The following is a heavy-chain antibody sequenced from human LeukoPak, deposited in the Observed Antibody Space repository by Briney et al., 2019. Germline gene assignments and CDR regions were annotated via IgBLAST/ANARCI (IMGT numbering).Heavy chain of an antibody. J-gene: IGHJ5*02. V-gene: IGHV3-23*01. Sequence: GRSLRLSCAASGFTFYNYAMAWVRQAPGKGLEWVSTISESGTSTYYADSVKGRFTISRDNSKNTLFLQMNGLRAEDTAVYYCAKRGRSGWSGNWFDPWGQGALVTVSS. CDR3: AKRGRSGWSGNWFDP. CDR2: ISESGTST. CDR1: GFTFYNYA. D-gene: IGHD6-19*01.